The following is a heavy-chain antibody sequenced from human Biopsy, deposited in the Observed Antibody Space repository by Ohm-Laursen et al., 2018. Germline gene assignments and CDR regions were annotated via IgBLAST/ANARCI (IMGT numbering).Heavy chain of an antibody. V-gene: IGHV1-2*02. CDR1: AYTLTDYY. CDR2: INPDSGGT. D-gene: IGHD6-13*01. J-gene: IGHJ3*02. CDR3: ARVGFSSTWPPDRHDAFDI. Sequence: APVKVSCKASAYTLTDYYLHWVRQAPGQGLEWMGWINPDSGGTNYAQKFQGRVTMTRDTSISTVQMELSSLRSDDTAVYYCARVGFSSTWPPDRHDAFDIWGQGTTVTVSS.